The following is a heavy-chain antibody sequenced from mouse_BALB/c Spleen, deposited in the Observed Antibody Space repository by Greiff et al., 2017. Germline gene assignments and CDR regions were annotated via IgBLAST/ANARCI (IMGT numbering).Heavy chain of an antibody. D-gene: IGHD1-1*01. Sequence: VQLQQSGAELVRPGVSVKISCKGSGYTFTDYAMHWVKQSHAKSLEWIGVISTYYGDASYNQKFKGKATMTVDKSSSTAYMELARLTSEDSAIYYCARDYYGSSYVDYWGKGTTLTVSS. V-gene: IGHV1S137*01. J-gene: IGHJ2*01. CDR3: ARDYYGSSYVDY. CDR2: ISTYYGDA. CDR1: GYTFTDYA.